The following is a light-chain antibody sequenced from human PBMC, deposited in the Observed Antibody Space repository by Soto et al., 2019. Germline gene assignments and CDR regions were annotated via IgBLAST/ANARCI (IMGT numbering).Light chain of an antibody. CDR2: EAS. Sequence: QSVLTQPASVSGSPGQSITISCTGSSSDVGSYKLVSWYQQHPGKAPKLMIYEASKRPSGVSNRFSGSKSGNTASLTISGLQAEDEADYYCCSYAGSSNVFGTGTKVTVL. V-gene: IGLV2-23*02. CDR3: CSYAGSSNV. CDR1: SSDVGSYKL. J-gene: IGLJ1*01.